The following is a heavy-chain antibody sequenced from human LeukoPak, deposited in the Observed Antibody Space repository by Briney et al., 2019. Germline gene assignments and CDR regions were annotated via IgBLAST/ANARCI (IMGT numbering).Heavy chain of an antibody. V-gene: IGHV1-18*01. D-gene: IGHD4-23*01. CDR3: ASSSTRGGNSLGSY. CDR2: ISAYNGDT. J-gene: IGHJ4*02. Sequence: ASVKVSCKASGYTFTTYGISWVRQAPGQGLEWMGWISAYNGDTTYAQRFQGRVTMTTDTSTSTAYMELRSLRSDDTAVYYCASSSTRGGNSLGSYWGQGTLVTVSS. CDR1: GYTFTTYG.